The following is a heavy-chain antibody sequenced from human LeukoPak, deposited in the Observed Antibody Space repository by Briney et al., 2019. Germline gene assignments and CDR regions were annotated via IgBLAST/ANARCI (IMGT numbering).Heavy chain of an antibody. V-gene: IGHV4-38-2*01. CDR1: GYSISGGYY. CDR2: IYHSGST. J-gene: IGHJ4*02. Sequence: SETLSLTCAVSGYSISGGYYWGWIRQPPGKGLEWIGSIYHSGSTYYNPSLKSRVTISVDTSKNQFSLKLSSVTAADTAVYYCARGDTGQNFDYWGQGTLVTVSS. CDR3: ARGDTGQNFDY. D-gene: IGHD2-8*02.